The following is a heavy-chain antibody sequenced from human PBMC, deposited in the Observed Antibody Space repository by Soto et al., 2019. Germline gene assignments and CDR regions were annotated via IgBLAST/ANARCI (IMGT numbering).Heavy chain of an antibody. D-gene: IGHD6-19*01. V-gene: IGHV1-18*01. J-gene: IGHJ4*02. Sequence: ASVKVSCKASGYTFTSYGISWVRQAPGQGLEWMGWISAYNGNTNYAQKLQGRVTMTTDTSTSTAYMELRSLRSDDTAVYYCAREVPVQWSGRVAFDYWGQGTLVTVSS. CDR2: ISAYNGNT. CDR3: AREVPVQWSGRVAFDY. CDR1: GYTFTSYG.